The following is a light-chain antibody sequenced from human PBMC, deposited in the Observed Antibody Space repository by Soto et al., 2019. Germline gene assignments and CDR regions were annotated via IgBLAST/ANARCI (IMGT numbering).Light chain of an antibody. CDR2: GNS. J-gene: IGLJ1*01. CDR1: SSNIGAGYD. V-gene: IGLV1-40*01. Sequence: QSALTQPPSVSGAPGQRVTISCTGSSSNIGAGYDVHWYQQLPGTAPKLLIYGNSNRPSGVPGQFCGSKSGTSASLAVTGHQAEDEADETGQCYDSSLSVLYFFSTGTKLTV. CDR3: QCYDSSLSVLYF.